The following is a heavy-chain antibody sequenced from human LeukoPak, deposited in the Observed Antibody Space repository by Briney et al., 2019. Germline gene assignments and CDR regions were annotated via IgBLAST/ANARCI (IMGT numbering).Heavy chain of an antibody. Sequence: GGSLRLSCEASGLTFCSFAMSWLRQAPGEGLEWVSGISTNGGSTYYADSVKGPFTISRDNSKDTLYLQMNSLRAEDTAVYYCAKVTVTTLTTTFWNYWGQGTLVTVSS. CDR1: GLTFCSFA. CDR3: AKVTVTTLTTTFWNY. D-gene: IGHD4-17*01. J-gene: IGHJ4*02. V-gene: IGHV3-23*01. CDR2: ISTNGGST.